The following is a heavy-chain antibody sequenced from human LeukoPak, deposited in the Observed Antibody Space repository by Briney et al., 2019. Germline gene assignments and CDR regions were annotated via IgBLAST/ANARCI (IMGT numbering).Heavy chain of an antibody. CDR1: GFTFSSYA. Sequence: HPGGSLRLSCAASGFTFSSYAMSWVRQAPGKGLEWVSAISGSGGSTYYADSVKGRFTISRDNSKNTLYLQMNSLRAEDTAVYYCAKKGYRQQLGGGFDYWGQGTLVTVSS. J-gene: IGHJ4*02. CDR2: ISGSGGST. D-gene: IGHD6-13*01. CDR3: AKKGYRQQLGGGFDY. V-gene: IGHV3-23*01.